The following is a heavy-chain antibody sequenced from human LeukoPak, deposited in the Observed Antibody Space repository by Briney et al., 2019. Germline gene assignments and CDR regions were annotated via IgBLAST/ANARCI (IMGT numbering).Heavy chain of an antibody. CDR3: AGFRIAARPPNFDY. J-gene: IGHJ4*02. Sequence: SSETLSLTCAVWGGSFSGYYWRWMRQPPGKGLEWIGYIYYSGSTNYNHSLKSRVTISVDTSKNQFSLKLSSVTAADTAVYYCAGFRIAARPPNFDYWGQGTLVTVSS. CDR2: IYYSGST. V-gene: IGHV4-59*08. CDR1: GGSFSGYY. D-gene: IGHD6-6*01.